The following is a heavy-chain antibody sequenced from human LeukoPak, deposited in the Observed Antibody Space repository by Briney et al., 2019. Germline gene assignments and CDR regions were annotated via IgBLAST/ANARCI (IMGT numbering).Heavy chain of an antibody. CDR2: ISSSGSTI. CDR1: GFTFGDYY. CDR3: ARALHDAFDI. V-gene: IGHV3-11*01. Sequence: GGSLRLSCAASGFTFGDYYMGWIRQAPGKGLEWVSYISSSGSTILYPDSVKGRFTISRDNAKKSLYLQLNSLRAGDTAVYYCARALHDAFDIWGQGTMVTVSS. J-gene: IGHJ3*02.